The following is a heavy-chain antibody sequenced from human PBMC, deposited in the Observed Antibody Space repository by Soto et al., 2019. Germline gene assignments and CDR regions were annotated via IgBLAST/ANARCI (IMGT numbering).Heavy chain of an antibody. CDR1: GGTFSSYA. Sequence: QVQLVQSGAEVKKPGSSVKVSCKASGGTFSSYAISWVRQAPGQGLEWMGGIIPIFGTANYAQKFQGRVTIPADESASTAYMELSSLRSEDTAVYYCARERVTTPTRYYYFDYWGQGTLVTVSS. CDR2: IIPIFGTA. D-gene: IGHD4-17*01. J-gene: IGHJ4*02. V-gene: IGHV1-69*12. CDR3: ARERVTTPTRYYYFDY.